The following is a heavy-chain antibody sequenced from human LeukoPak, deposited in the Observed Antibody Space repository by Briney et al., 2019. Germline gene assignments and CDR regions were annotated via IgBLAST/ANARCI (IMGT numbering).Heavy chain of an antibody. CDR2: LYSGGST. Sequence: GGSLRLSCAASGFTVSSTFMSWVRQAPGKALAWASVLYSGGSTYYADSVRGRFTISRDHSKNTLYLQINNLRAEDTAVYFCERGRTLGSYDYSHFDYWGQGTLVTVSS. D-gene: IGHD5-18*01. J-gene: IGHJ4*02. V-gene: IGHV3-53*01. CDR1: GFTVSSTF. CDR3: ERGRTLGSYDYSHFDY.